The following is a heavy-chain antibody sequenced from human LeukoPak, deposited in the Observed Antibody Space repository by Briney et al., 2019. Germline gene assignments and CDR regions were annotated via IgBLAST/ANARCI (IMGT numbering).Heavy chain of an antibody. CDR1: AGSISSSSYY. J-gene: IGHJ6*03. CDR3: ARGYNYGSGRVYYYSYMDV. CDR2: IYYSGST. Sequence: KSSETLSLTCTVSAGSISSSSYYWGWIRQPPGKGLELIGSIYYSGSTYYSPSLKSRVTISVDTSKNQFSLKLSSVTAADTAVYYCARGYNYGSGRVYYYSYMDVWGKGTTVTVSS. D-gene: IGHD5-18*01. V-gene: IGHV4-39*01.